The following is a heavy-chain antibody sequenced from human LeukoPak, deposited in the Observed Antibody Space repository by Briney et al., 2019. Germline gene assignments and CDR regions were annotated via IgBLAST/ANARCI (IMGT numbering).Heavy chain of an antibody. D-gene: IGHD2-2*01. Sequence: GASVKVSCKASGGTFSSYAISWVRQAPGQGLEWMGIINPSGGSTSYAQKFQGRATMTRDTSTSTVYMELSSLRSEDTAVYYCARDEPAATSYWGQGTLVTVSS. J-gene: IGHJ4*02. V-gene: IGHV1-46*01. CDR1: GGTFSSYA. CDR3: ARDEPAATSY. CDR2: INPSGGST.